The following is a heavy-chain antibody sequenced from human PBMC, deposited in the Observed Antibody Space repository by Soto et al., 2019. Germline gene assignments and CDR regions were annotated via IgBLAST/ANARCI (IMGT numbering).Heavy chain of an antibody. CDR3: ARDSQPTLYDSSGSNWFDP. J-gene: IGHJ5*02. D-gene: IGHD3-22*01. Sequence: GGSLRLSCAASGFTFSSYSMNWVRQAPGKGLEWVSYISSSSSTIYYADSVKGRFTISRDNAKNSLYLQMNSLRAEDTAVYYYARDSQPTLYDSSGSNWFDPWGQGTLVTVSS. CDR2: ISSSSSTI. CDR1: GFTFSSYS. V-gene: IGHV3-48*01.